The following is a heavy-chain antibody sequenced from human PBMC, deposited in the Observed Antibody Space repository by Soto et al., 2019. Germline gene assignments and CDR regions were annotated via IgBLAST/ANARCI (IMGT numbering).Heavy chain of an antibody. D-gene: IGHD6-19*01. V-gene: IGHV4-38-2*01. CDR2: IYHSGST. J-gene: IGHJ4*02. CDR1: GYSISGGYY. Sequence: ASETLSLTCAVSGYSISGGYYWGWIRQPPGKGLEWIGSIYHSGSTYYNPSLKSRVTISVDTSKNQFSLKLSSVTAADTAVYYCARVAGSGWLAPRYFDYWGQGTLVTVSS. CDR3: ARVAGSGWLAPRYFDY.